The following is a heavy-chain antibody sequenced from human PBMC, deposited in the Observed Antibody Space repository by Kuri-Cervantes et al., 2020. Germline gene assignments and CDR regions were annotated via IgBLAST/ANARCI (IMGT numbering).Heavy chain of an antibody. J-gene: IGHJ4*02. V-gene: IGHV4-34*01. Sequence: GSLRLSCAVYGGSFSGYYWSWIRQPPGKGLEWIGEINHSGSTNYNPSLKSLVTISVDTSKNQFSLKLSSVTAAGTAVYYCARAPLSIFDYWGQGTLVTVSS. CDR1: GGSFSGYY. CDR3: ARAPLSIFDY. CDR2: INHSGST. D-gene: IGHD2-15*01.